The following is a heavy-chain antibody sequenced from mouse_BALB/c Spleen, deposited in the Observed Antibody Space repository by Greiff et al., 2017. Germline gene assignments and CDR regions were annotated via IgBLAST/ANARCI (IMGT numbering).Heavy chain of an antibody. CDR3: ARDKGYERAWFAY. CDR1: GFTFSDYY. Sequence: EVNLVESGGGLVKPGGSLKLSCAASGFTFSDYYMYWVRQTPEKRLEWVATISDGGSYTYYPDSVKGRFTISRDNAKNNLYLQMSSLKSEDTAMYYCARDKGYERAWFAYWGQGTLVTVSA. J-gene: IGHJ3*01. D-gene: IGHD2-2*01. V-gene: IGHV5-4*02. CDR2: ISDGGSYT.